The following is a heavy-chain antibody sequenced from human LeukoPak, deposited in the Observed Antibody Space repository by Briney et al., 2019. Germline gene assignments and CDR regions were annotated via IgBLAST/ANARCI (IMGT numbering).Heavy chain of an antibody. CDR3: AKDFLYYGGQQGYFQH. D-gene: IGHD4-23*01. J-gene: IGHJ1*01. CDR1: GFTFDDYA. Sequence: GRSLRLSCAASGFTFDDYAMHWVRQAPGKGLEWVSGISWNSGSIGYADSVKGRFTISRDNAKNSLYLQMNSLRAEDTALYYCAKDFLYYGGQQGYFQHWGQGTLVTVSS. V-gene: IGHV3-9*01. CDR2: ISWNSGSI.